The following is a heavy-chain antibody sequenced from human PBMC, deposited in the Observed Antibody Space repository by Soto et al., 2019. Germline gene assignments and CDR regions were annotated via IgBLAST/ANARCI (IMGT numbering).Heavy chain of an antibody. CDR2: IYYSGTT. Sequence: LSLTCTVSGGSVSGGGPYWSWIRQNPGKGLEWIGYIYYSGTTYYNPSLRSRLTMSVDTSKNQFSLKLGSVSAADTAVYYCARDWSGYGHFDYWGKGTLVTVSS. J-gene: IGHJ4*02. CDR3: ARDWSGYGHFDY. V-gene: IGHV4-31*03. D-gene: IGHD5-12*01. CDR1: GGSVSGGGPY.